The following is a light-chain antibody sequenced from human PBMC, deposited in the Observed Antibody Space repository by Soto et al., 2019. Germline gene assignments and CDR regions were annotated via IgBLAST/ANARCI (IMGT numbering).Light chain of an antibody. Sequence: SVLTQPRSVSGSPGQSVTISCTGTSSDVGGYNYVSWYQQHPGKAPKVMIYDVSKRPSGVPDRFSGSKSGNTASLTISGLQAEDEADYYCCSYAGSPYVFGTGTKVPVL. CDR2: DVS. V-gene: IGLV2-11*01. CDR1: SSDVGGYNY. J-gene: IGLJ1*01. CDR3: CSYAGSPYV.